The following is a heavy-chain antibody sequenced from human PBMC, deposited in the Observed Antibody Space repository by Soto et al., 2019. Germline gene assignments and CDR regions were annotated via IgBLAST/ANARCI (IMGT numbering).Heavy chain of an antibody. CDR2: IYYSGST. CDR1: GGSIISYY. V-gene: IGHV4-59*01. J-gene: IGHJ3*02. D-gene: IGHD6-19*01. CDR3: ARGHSSGWIDAFDI. Sequence: SETLSLTCTVSGGSIISYYWSWILQPPWKGLEWIGYIYYSGSTNYNPSLKSRVTISVDTSKNQFSLKLSSVTAADTAVYYCARGHSSGWIDAFDIWGQGTMVTVSS.